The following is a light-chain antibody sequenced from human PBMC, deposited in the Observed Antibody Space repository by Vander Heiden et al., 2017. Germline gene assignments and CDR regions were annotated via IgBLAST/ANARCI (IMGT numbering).Light chain of an antibody. J-gene: IGKJ3*01. CDR3: QQYYSTPHT. V-gene: IGKV4-1*01. CDR1: QSVLYSSNNRNS. Sequence: DIVMTQSPDSLAVSLGERATINCKSSQSVLYSSNNRNSLAWYQHKPGQPPQLLLYWASTQKSGVPDRSSGSGSGADFTLTISSLQAEDVAVYYCQQYYSTPHTFGHGTRVDIK. CDR2: WAS.